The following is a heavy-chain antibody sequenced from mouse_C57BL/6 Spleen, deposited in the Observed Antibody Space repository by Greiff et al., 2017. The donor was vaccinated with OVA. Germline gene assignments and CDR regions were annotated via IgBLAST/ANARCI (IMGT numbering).Heavy chain of an antibody. V-gene: IGHV1-69*01. CDR2: IDPSDSYT. CDR3: ARSLTVVDY. D-gene: IGHD4-1*01. Sequence: QVQLQQSGAELVMPGASVKLSCKASGYTFTSYWMHWVKQRPGQGLEWIGEIDPSDSYTNYNQKFKGKSTLTVDKSSSTAYMQLSSLTSEDSAVYYCARSLTVVDYWGQGTTLTVSS. CDR1: GYTFTSYW. J-gene: IGHJ2*01.